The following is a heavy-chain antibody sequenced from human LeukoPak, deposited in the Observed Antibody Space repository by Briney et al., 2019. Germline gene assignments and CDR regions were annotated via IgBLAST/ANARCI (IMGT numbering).Heavy chain of an antibody. CDR1: GYTFTGYY. J-gene: IGHJ4*02. V-gene: IGHV1-2*02. D-gene: IGHD3-3*01. CDR3: ARAVSDFWSGYRPFDY. CDR2: INPNSGGT. Sequence: ASVKVSCKASGYTFTGYYIHWVRQAPGQGLEWMGWINPNSGGTNYAQKFQGRVTMTRDTSISTAYMELSRLRSDDTAVYYCARAVSDFWSGYRPFDYWGQGTLVTVSS.